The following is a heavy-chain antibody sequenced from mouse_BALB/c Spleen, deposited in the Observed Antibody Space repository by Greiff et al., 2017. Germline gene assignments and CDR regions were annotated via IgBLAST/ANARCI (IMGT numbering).Heavy chain of an antibody. V-gene: IGHV2-9*02. CDR2: IWAGGST. CDR1: GFSLTSYG. CDR3: ARVRCYMYDYCFAY. Sequence: VKLVESGPGLVAPSQSLSITCTVSGFSLTSYGVHWVRQPPGKGLEWLGVIWAGGSTNYNSALMSRLSISKDNSKSQVFLKMNSLQTDDTAMYYCARVRCYMYDYCFAYWGQGTLVTVSA. D-gene: IGHD2-14*01. J-gene: IGHJ3*01.